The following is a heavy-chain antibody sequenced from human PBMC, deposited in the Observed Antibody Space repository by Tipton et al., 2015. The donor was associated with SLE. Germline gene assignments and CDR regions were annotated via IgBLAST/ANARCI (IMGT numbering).Heavy chain of an antibody. J-gene: IGHJ4*02. Sequence: TLSLTCAVSGYSISSGYYWGWIRQPPGKGLEWIGSIYHSGSTYYNPSLKSRVTISVDTSKNQFSLKLSSVTAADTAVYYCARVATIIDYWGQGTLVTVSS. CDR1: GYSISSGYY. CDR3: ARVATIIDY. V-gene: IGHV4-38-2*01. CDR2: IYHSGST. D-gene: IGHD5-12*01.